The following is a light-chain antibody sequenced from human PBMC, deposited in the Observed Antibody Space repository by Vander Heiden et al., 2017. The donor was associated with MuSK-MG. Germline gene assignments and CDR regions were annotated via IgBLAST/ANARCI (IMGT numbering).Light chain of an antibody. V-gene: IGKV4-1*01. CDR3: QQYYSTPYT. J-gene: IGKJ2*01. Sequence: DILMTPSPDPLAWPLVQTATINGKSSQSVLYSYNNKNYLAWYQQKPGKPPKLLIYGASTRESGVPERFSGSGSGTDFTLTISSLQAEDVAVYYCQQYYSTPYTFGQGTKLEIK. CDR2: GAS. CDR1: QSVLYSYNNKNY.